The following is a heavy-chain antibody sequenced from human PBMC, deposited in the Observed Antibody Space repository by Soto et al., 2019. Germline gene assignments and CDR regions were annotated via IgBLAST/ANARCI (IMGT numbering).Heavy chain of an antibody. CDR1: GYTVTSYW. D-gene: IGHD3-16*01. CDR3: ARRTLRYYAMDV. J-gene: IGHJ6*02. V-gene: IGHV5-51*01. Sequence: PGESLKISCNGSGYTVTSYWIAWVRQMPGKGLEWMGIISPSDSDTRYSPSFQGQVTISVDRSISTAYLQWSSLKASDTAIYYCARRTLRYYAMDVWGQGTTVTVSS. CDR2: ISPSDSDT.